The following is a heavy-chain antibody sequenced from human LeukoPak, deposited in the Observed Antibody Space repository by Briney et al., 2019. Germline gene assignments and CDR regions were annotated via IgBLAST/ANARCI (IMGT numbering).Heavy chain of an antibody. Sequence: SVKVSCKASGGTFSSYAISWARQAPGQGLEWMGGIIPIFGTANYAQKFQGRVTITTDESTSTAYMELSSLRSEDTAVYYCASSDSSGYYYSLDYWGQGTLVTVSS. CDR2: IIPIFGTA. V-gene: IGHV1-69*05. CDR1: GGTFSSYA. CDR3: ASSDSSGYYYSLDY. J-gene: IGHJ4*02. D-gene: IGHD3-22*01.